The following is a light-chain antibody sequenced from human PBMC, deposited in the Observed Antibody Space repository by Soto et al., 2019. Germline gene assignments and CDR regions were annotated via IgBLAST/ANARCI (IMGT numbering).Light chain of an antibody. Sequence: DIVLTQSPVTLSFYPGERATLSCRASQNIYSNIAWYQQRPGQAPRLLIYRASTRATGVPARFSGSGSGTDFTLTISSLQSEDFTVYSCLQYHNLWAFGQGTNVDIK. CDR1: QNIYSN. CDR3: LQYHNLWA. J-gene: IGKJ1*01. CDR2: RAS. V-gene: IGKV3-15*01.